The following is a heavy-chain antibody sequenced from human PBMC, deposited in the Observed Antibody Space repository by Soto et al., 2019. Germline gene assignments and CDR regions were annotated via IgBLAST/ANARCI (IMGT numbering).Heavy chain of an antibody. J-gene: IGHJ4*02. CDR1: GFTFDNYA. V-gene: IGHV3-23*01. Sequence: EVQLMESGGGLVQPGGSLRLSCAASGFTFDNYAMNWVRQAPGKGLEWVSGISATGGSTYYAASVRGRFGISRDNSKYTLDLQMTSLRAEDTAVYYCARSLDVFLWLGELLSLGFDSWGQGTLVTASS. D-gene: IGHD3-10*01. CDR2: ISATGGST. CDR3: ARSLDVFLWLGELLSLGFDS.